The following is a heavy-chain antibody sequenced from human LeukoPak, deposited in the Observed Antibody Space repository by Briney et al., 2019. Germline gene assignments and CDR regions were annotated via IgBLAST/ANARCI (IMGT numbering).Heavy chain of an antibody. CDR3: ARNGPQWLAQFDY. CDR2: MYYRGNT. J-gene: IGHJ4*02. D-gene: IGHD6-19*01. CDR1: GDSICIYY. Sequence: ADTVSLTCAVSGDSICIYYWICLRQPPGGGVVWIGNMYYRGNTNYNVSLKSRVTISVDTSKNPFSLQLTSVTAADTAVYYCARNGPQWLAQFDYWGQGTLVTVSS. V-gene: IGHV4-59*07.